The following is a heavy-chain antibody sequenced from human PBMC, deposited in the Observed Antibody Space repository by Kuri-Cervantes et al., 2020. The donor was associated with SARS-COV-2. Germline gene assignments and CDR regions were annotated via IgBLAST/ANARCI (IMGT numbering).Heavy chain of an antibody. V-gene: IGHV3-33*01. CDR1: GFTFSSYG. D-gene: IGHD2-15*01. Sequence: GGSLRLTCAASGFTFSSYGMHWVRQAPGKGLEWVAVIWYDGSNKYYADSVKGRFTISRDNSKNTLYLQMNSLSAEDTAVYYCASQYCSGGSCYSGYYYGMDVWGQGTTVTVSS. CDR3: ASQYCSGGSCYSGYYYGMDV. J-gene: IGHJ6*02. CDR2: IWYDGSNK.